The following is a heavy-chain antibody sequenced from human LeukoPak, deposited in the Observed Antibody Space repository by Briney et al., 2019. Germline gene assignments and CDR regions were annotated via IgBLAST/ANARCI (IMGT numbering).Heavy chain of an antibody. Sequence: ASVKVSCKASGYTFTSYDINWVRQATGQGLEWMGWMNPNSGNTGYAQKFQGRVTMTRNTSISTAYMKLSSLRSEDTAVYYCARGYEDYVWGSYRHFDYWGQGTLVTVSS. V-gene: IGHV1-8*01. J-gene: IGHJ4*02. CDR2: MNPNSGNT. CDR3: ARGYEDYVWGSYRHFDY. CDR1: GYTFTSYD. D-gene: IGHD3-16*02.